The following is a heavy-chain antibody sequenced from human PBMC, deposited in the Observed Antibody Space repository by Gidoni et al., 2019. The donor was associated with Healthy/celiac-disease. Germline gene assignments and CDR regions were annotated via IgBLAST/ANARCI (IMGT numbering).Heavy chain of an antibody. CDR2: IDWDDDK. J-gene: IGHJ6*02. D-gene: IGHD3-10*01. CDR1: GFSLSTSGMC. CDR3: ARIRGVIGYGMDV. V-gene: IGHV2-70*01. Sequence: QVTLRESGPALVKPTQTLTLTCTFSGFSLSTSGMCVCWIRQPPGKALEWLALIDWDDDKYYSTSLKTRLTISKDTYKNKVVLTMTNMDPVDTATYYCARIRGVIGYGMDVWGQGTTVTVSS.